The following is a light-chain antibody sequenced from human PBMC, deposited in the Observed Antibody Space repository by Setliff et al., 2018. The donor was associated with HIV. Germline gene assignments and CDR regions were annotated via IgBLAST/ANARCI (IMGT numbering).Light chain of an antibody. V-gene: IGLV2-23*01. CDR3: SSYARSSTLL. CDR1: SSDVGNYNL. Sequence: QSALAQPASVSGSPGQSITISCTGTSSDVGNYNLVSWYQQHPGKAPKFIIYEVSKRPSGVSNRFSGSKSGNTASLTISGLQAEDEADYYCSSYARSSTLLFGGGTKVTVL. J-gene: IGLJ2*01. CDR2: EVS.